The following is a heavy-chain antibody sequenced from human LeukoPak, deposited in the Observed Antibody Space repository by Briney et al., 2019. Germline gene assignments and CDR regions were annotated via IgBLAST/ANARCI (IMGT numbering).Heavy chain of an antibody. CDR1: GFTFGDYA. CDR2: IRSKAYGGTT. Sequence: GRSLRLPCTASGFTFGDYAMSWFRQAPGKGLEWVGFIRSKAYGGTTEYAASVKGRFTISRDDSKSIAYLQMNSLKTEDTAVYYCTRVFALDYDFWSGYYGSYDYYYMDVWGKGTTVTVSS. CDR3: TRVFALDYDFWSGYYGSYDYYYMDV. D-gene: IGHD3-3*01. J-gene: IGHJ6*03. V-gene: IGHV3-49*03.